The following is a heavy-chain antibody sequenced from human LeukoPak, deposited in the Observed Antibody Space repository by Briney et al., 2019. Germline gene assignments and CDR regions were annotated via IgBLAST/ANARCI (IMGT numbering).Heavy chain of an antibody. J-gene: IGHJ6*02. Sequence: SETLSLTCTVSGGSINSSYWNWIRQPPGKGLEWIGYIYYSGSPTYNPSLKSRVTISVDTSKNQFSLKMRSVTAADTAVYYCARKYYDILTGYTAMDVWGQGTTVTVSS. D-gene: IGHD3-9*01. V-gene: IGHV4-59*01. CDR2: IYYSGSP. CDR3: ARKYYDILTGYTAMDV. CDR1: GGSINSSY.